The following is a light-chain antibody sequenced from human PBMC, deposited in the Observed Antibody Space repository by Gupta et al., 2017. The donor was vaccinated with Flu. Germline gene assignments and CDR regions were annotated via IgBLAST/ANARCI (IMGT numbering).Light chain of an antibody. J-gene: IGLJ3*02. V-gene: IGLV4-69*01. Sequence: QLVLTQSRSASASLGASVKLTCTLSSGHSSYTIAWHQQQPARGPRYLMKLNSDGSHSKGDGIPDRFSASSSAAERYPTIPSLQSDDDAYYSCQTWDTGIRVFGGGTKLTVL. CDR3: QTWDTGIRV. CDR1: SGHSSYT. CDR2: LNSDGSH.